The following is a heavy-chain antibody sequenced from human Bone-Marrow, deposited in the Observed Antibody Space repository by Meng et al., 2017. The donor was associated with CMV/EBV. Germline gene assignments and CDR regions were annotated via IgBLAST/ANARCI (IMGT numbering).Heavy chain of an antibody. CDR1: GGTFSNYA. CDR2: IIPLFGTV. Sequence: SVKVSCKASGGTFSNYAVTWVRQAPGQGLEWMGGIIPLFGTVDYAQKFQGRVTITTDESTTTDYMELTSLKSADASVYFCAGGSADRRGIVLMTAALGAFDVWGQGTRVTVSS. V-gene: IGHV1-69*05. CDR3: AGGSADRRGIVLMTAALGAFDV. D-gene: IGHD2-21*02. J-gene: IGHJ3*01.